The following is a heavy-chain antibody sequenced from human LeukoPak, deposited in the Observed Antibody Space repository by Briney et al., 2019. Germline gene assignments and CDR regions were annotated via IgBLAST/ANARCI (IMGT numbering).Heavy chain of an antibody. Sequence: TSETLSLTCTVSGGSISSYYWSWIRQPPGKGLEWIGYIYYSGTTNYNPSLKSRVTISVDTSKNQFSLKLSSVTAADTAVYYCARGDIAARPPLGYWGQGTLVTVSS. CDR3: ARGDIAARPPLGY. V-gene: IGHV4-59*12. D-gene: IGHD6-6*01. CDR1: GGSISSYY. J-gene: IGHJ4*02. CDR2: IYYSGTT.